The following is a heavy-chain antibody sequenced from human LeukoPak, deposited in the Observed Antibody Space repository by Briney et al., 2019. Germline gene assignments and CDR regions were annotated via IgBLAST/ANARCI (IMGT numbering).Heavy chain of an antibody. CDR3: ARGDGGNSAGGTEYFQH. D-gene: IGHD4-23*01. V-gene: IGHV4-59*01. J-gene: IGHJ1*01. Sequence: SETLSLTCSVSGGSISSYYWSRLRQPPGKGLEWIGYIYYSGSTNYNPSLKSRVTISVDTSKNRFSLKLSSVTAADTAVYYCARGDGGNSAGGTEYFQHWGQGSLVTVSS. CDR1: GGSISSYY. CDR2: IYYSGST.